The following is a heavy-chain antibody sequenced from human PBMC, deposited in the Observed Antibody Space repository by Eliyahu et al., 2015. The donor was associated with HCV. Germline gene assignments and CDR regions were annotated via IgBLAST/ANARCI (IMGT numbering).Heavy chain of an antibody. V-gene: IGHV3-21*02. CDR2: ISSSSSYI. J-gene: IGHJ6*03. CDR3: ARDETFYDILTGYYNYYMDV. CDR1: GXXFXXYN. D-gene: IGHD3-9*01. Sequence: EVQLVESGGGLVKPGGSLXLSCAASGXXFXXYNXXXVRQAPGKGLGWVSSISSSSSYIYYADSAKGRFTISRDNAKNSLYLQMNSLRAEDTAVYYCARDETFYDILTGYYNYYMDVWAKGTTVTVSS.